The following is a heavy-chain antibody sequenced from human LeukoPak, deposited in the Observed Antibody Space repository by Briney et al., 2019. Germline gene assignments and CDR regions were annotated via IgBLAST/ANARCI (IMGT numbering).Heavy chain of an antibody. CDR2: MNIKSGNT. CDR3: ASCSGGSCYFGEGPALPFDY. Sequence: APLKVSCTTSGYTFTSYVINWVRQATGQRVVRIGCMNIKSGNTGDAQKFQGRVTMTRNTSISTAYMELSSLRSEDPAVYYCASCSGGSCYFGEGPALPFDYWGQGTLVTVSA. V-gene: IGHV1-8*01. D-gene: IGHD2-15*01. CDR1: GYTFTSYV. J-gene: IGHJ4*02.